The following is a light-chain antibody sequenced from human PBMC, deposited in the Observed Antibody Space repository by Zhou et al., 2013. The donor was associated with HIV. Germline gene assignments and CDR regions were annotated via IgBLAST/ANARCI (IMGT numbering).Light chain of an antibody. Sequence: EIVLTQSPGTLSLSPGERATLSCRASQSVSSSLAWYQQKPGQAPRLLIYDASTRANGIPARFSGSGSGTDFTLIISSLEPEDFAVYYCQQRETFGPGTKVDIK. V-gene: IGKV3-11*01. CDR2: DAS. CDR1: QSVSSS. J-gene: IGKJ3*01. CDR3: QQRET.